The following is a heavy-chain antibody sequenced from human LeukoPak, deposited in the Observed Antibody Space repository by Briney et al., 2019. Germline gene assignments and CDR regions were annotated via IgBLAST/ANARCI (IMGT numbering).Heavy chain of an antibody. CDR2: SSGSGGST. J-gene: IGHJ5*02. V-gene: IGHV3-23*01. CDR3: AIRRYDSSGYYYRGNDP. CDR1: GFTFSSYA. Sequence: GGSLRLSCAASGFTFSSYAMSCVRQAPGKGLEWVSGSSGSGGSTYYADSVKGRFTISRDNSKNTLYLQMNSLRAEDTAVYYCAIRRYDSSGYYYRGNDPWGQGTLVTVSS. D-gene: IGHD3-22*01.